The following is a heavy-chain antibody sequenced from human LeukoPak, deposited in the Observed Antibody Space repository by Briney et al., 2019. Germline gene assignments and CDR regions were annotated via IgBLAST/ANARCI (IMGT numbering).Heavy chain of an antibody. CDR2: IIPILGTA. V-gene: IGHV1-69*13. D-gene: IGHD5-18*01. CDR1: GGTFSSYA. Sequence: SVKVSCKASGGTFSSYAISWVRQAPGQGLEWMGGIIPILGTANYAQKFQGRVTITADESTSTAYMELSSLRSEDTAVYYCARALRGYSYGYLDYWGQGTLVTVSS. J-gene: IGHJ4*02. CDR3: ARALRGYSYGYLDY.